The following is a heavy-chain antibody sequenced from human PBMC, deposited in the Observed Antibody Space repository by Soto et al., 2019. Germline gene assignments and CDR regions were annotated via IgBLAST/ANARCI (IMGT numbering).Heavy chain of an antibody. CDR3: ARDSYYDSSASFDY. CDR2: INPSGGST. D-gene: IGHD3-22*01. Sequence: ASVKVSCKASGYTFTSYGISWVRQAPGQGLEWMGIINPSGGSTSYAQKFQGRVTMTRDTSTSTVYMELSSLRSEDTAVYYCARDSYYDSSASFDYWGQGTLVTSPQ. V-gene: IGHV1-46*01. J-gene: IGHJ4*02. CDR1: GYTFTSYG.